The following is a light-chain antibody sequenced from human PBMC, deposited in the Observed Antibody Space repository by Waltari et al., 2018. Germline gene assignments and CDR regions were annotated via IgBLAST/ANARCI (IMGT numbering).Light chain of an antibody. Sequence: QSALTQPASVSGSTGQSITIPCTRSSSDLGGDSFVSGYQQHPGKAPKLMIYDVSHRPSGVSTRFSGSKSGNTASLTISGLQPEDEADYYCSSYTSIIPPFLFGTGTKVTVL. CDR2: DVS. CDR3: SSYTSIIPPFL. CDR1: SSDLGGDSF. V-gene: IGLV2-14*03. J-gene: IGLJ1*01.